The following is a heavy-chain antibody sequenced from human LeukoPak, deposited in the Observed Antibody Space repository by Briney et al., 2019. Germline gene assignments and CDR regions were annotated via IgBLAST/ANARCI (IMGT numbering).Heavy chain of an antibody. Sequence: GGSLRLSCAASGFTFSDYWMTWVRQAPGKGLEWVANIKPDGSEKYYVDSVKGRFTISRDNAKNSLYLQMNSLRVEDTAVYYCARGRGDSSSWYFDYWGQGTLVTVSS. CDR2: IKPDGSEK. V-gene: IGHV3-7*01. J-gene: IGHJ4*02. CDR3: ARGRGDSSSWYFDY. D-gene: IGHD6-13*01. CDR1: GFTFSDYW.